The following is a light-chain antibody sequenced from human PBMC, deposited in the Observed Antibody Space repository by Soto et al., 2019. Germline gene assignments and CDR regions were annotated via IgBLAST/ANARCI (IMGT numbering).Light chain of an antibody. CDR1: LSVSSN. V-gene: IGKV3-15*01. Sequence: IVMTQSPATLSVSPGQRATLSCRASLSVSSNLAWYQHKPGQAPRLLIYGASTRATGIPARFSGSGSGTEFTLTINSLQSEDFAVYYCQQYNDWYTFGQGTKV. J-gene: IGKJ2*01. CDR3: QQYNDWYT. CDR2: GAS.